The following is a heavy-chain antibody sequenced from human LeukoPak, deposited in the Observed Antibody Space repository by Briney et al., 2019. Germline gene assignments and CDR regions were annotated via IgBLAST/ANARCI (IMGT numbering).Heavy chain of an antibody. J-gene: IGHJ3*01. Sequence: PGGSLRLSCAASGFTFSVAAMTWVRQAPEKGLEWVSLIGASGESTYYADSVKGRFTISRDNSKNTLSLQMNSLRVEDTAMYFFAKDIQLSTWGLGTMVTVSS. CDR3: AKDIQLST. CDR2: IGASGEST. V-gene: IGHV3-23*01. D-gene: IGHD5-24*01. CDR1: GFTFSVAA.